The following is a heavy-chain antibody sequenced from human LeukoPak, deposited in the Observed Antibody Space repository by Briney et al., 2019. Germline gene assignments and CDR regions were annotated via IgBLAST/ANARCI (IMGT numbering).Heavy chain of an antibody. V-gene: IGHV3-64D*06. CDR1: GFTFSYYA. Sequence: PGGSLRLSCSASGFTFSYYAIHWVRQAPGKGLEYVSGIRSNGGSTYNADSVKGRVTISRDNSKNTLYLQMSSLRAEDTAVYYCVKPVTSFWGGFDYWSQGTLVTVSS. J-gene: IGHJ4*02. CDR2: IRSNGGST. CDR3: VKPVTSFWGGFDY. D-gene: IGHD4-17*01.